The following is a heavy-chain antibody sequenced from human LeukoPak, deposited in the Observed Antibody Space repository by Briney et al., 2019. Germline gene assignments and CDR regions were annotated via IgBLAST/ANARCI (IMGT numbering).Heavy chain of an antibody. CDR2: INPNSGGT. CDR1: GYTFTGYY. Sequence: ASVKVSCKASGYTFTGYYMHWVRQAPGQGLEWMGWINPNSGGTNYAQKFQGRVTMTRDTSISTAYMELSRLRSDDTAVYYCARELSGTTYYYMDGWGKGTTVTVSS. J-gene: IGHJ6*03. D-gene: IGHD1-7*01. V-gene: IGHV1-2*02. CDR3: ARELSGTTYYYMDG.